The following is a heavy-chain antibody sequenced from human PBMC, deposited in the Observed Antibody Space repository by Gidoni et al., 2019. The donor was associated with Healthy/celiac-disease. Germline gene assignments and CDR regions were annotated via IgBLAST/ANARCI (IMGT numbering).Heavy chain of an antibody. V-gene: IGHV4-34*01. J-gene: IGHJ4*02. Sequence: DGLEWIGEINHSGSTNYNPSLKSRVTISVDTSKNQFSLKLSSVTAADTAVYYCARYFRSPRGGTRRNGASRDYFDYWGQGTLVTVSS. D-gene: IGHD2-8*01. CDR3: ARYFRSPRGGTRRNGASRDYFDY. CDR2: INHSGST.